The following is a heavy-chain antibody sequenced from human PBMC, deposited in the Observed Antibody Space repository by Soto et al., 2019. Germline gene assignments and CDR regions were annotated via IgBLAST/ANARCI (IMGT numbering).Heavy chain of an antibody. D-gene: IGHD3-16*01. V-gene: IGHV2-5*02. Sequence: QITLKESGPALVKPTQTLTLTCTFSGFSLSTSGVGVGWIRQPPGEALEWLALIYWDDYKHFSPSLESRLTIPQDTSKNQGVLTMTNMDPVDTATYYCVHKGGGDRILDYWGQGTLVTVSS. CDR3: VHKGGGDRILDY. J-gene: IGHJ4*02. CDR2: IYWDDYK. CDR1: GFSLSTSGVG.